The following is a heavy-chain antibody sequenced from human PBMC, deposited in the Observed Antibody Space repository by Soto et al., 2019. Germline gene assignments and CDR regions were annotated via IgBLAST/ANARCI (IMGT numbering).Heavy chain of an antibody. J-gene: IGHJ4*02. Sequence: QVQLVQSGAEVKKPGASVKVSCKASGYTFTSFDINWVRQASGQGLEWMGWMNPNSGNTGYAQKFQGRVTMTRNTSIDTAYMELSSLRSEDTAVYFCARGTDDYGDRRKLPTNWGPGTPVTVSS. CDR2: MNPNSGNT. CDR3: ARGTDDYGDRRKLPTN. D-gene: IGHD4-17*01. V-gene: IGHV1-8*01. CDR1: GYTFTSFD.